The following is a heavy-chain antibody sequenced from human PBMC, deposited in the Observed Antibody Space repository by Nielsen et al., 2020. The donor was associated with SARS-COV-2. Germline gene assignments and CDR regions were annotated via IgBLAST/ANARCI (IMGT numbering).Heavy chain of an antibody. CDR1: GFSFSDYY. CDR3: AREGRKLPLDY. V-gene: IGHV3-11*05. J-gene: IGHJ4*02. D-gene: IGHD5-24*01. CDR2: ISNTGYT. Sequence: GESLKISCAASGFSFSDYYMSWIRQAPGKGLEWVSYISNTGYTNYADSVRGRFTISRDNAKNSVYLQMNSLRAEDTAVYYCAREGRKLPLDYWCQGTLVTVSS.